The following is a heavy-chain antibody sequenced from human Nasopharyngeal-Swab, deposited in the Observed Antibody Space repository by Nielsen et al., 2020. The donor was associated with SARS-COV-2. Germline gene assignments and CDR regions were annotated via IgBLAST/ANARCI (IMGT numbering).Heavy chain of an antibody. CDR1: GYTFSSYG. V-gene: IGHV1-2*02. J-gene: IGHJ4*02. Sequence: ASVKVSCKASGYTFSSYGISWVRQAPGQGLEWMGWINPNSGGTNYAQKFQGRVTMTRDTSISTAYMELSRLRSDDTAVYYCARDGSSSWYEQLDYWGQGTLVTVSS. CDR3: ARDGSSSWYEQLDY. CDR2: INPNSGGT. D-gene: IGHD6-13*01.